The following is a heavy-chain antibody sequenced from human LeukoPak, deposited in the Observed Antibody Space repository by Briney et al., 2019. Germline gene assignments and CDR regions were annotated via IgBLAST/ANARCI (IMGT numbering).Heavy chain of an antibody. D-gene: IGHD6-13*01. CDR3: ARDIGSSWYELDY. CDR1: GYTFTGYY. V-gene: IGHV1-2*02. Sequence: GASVKVSCKASGYTFTGYYMHWVRQAPGQGLEWMGWINPNSGGTNYAQEFQGRVTITADKSTSTAYMELSSLRSEDTAVYYCARDIGSSWYELDYWGQGTLVTVSS. CDR2: INPNSGGT. J-gene: IGHJ4*02.